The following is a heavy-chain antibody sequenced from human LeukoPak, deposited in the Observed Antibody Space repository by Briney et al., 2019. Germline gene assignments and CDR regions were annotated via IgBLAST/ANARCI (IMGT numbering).Heavy chain of an antibody. V-gene: IGHV3-7*05. Sequence: GGSLRLSCAASGFTLSTYWMSWVRQAPGKGLEWVAKVNQDGNEKYYVDSVKGRFTISRDNAKNSLYLQMNSLRSEDTAVYYCATDTAGLDYWGQGTLVTVSS. J-gene: IGHJ4*02. CDR2: VNQDGNEK. CDR3: ATDTAGLDY. CDR1: GFTLSTYW. D-gene: IGHD6-13*01.